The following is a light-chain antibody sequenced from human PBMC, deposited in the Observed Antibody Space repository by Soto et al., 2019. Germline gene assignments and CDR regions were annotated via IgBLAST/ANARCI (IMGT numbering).Light chain of an antibody. CDR2: GAS. CDR1: QSVSRSY. Sequence: EIVLTQSPGTLSLSPGERATLSCRASQSVSRSYLAWYQQKPGQPPRLLIYGASSRATGIPDRFSGSGSGTDFTLTISRLEPEDFAVFYCQHYDSLPITFGQGTRLETK. CDR3: QHYDSLPIT. J-gene: IGKJ5*01. V-gene: IGKV3-20*01.